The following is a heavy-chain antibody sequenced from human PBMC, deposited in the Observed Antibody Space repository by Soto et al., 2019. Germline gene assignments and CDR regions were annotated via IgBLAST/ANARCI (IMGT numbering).Heavy chain of an antibody. CDR3: ARETESYNWSDGLMDV. CDR2: IDTGSKFM. CDR1: GFTFSAYT. J-gene: IGHJ6*02. Sequence: EVQLVESGGGLVKPGGSLRLSCAASGFTFSAYTMNWVRQAPGKGLEWISSIDTGSKFMFYADSVTGRFTISRDNAKNSLYLQINSLRAEDTAVYYCARETESYNWSDGLMDVWGQGTRVTGSS. D-gene: IGHD1-20*01. V-gene: IGHV3-21*01.